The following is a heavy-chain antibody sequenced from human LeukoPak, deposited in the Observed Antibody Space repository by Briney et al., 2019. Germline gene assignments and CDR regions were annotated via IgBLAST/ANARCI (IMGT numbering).Heavy chain of an antibody. Sequence: PGRSLRLSCAASGFTFSDYYMSWIRQAPGKGLEWVSYISSSGSTIYYADSVKGRFTISRDNAKNSLYLQMNSLRAEDTAVYYCARNPTVTSITRYSSSWYVNYWGQRTLVTVSS. D-gene: IGHD6-13*01. CDR3: ARNPTVTSITRYSSSWYVNY. CDR2: ISSSGSTI. J-gene: IGHJ4*02. V-gene: IGHV3-11*01. CDR1: GFTFSDYY.